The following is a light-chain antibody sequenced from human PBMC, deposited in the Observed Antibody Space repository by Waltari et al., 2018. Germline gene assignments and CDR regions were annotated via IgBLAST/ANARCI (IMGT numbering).Light chain of an antibody. CDR1: QSVSRT. J-gene: IGKJ1*01. CDR2: GAS. CDR3: QHYVSLPAT. V-gene: IGKV3-20*01. Sequence: EIVLPKSPGPLSLSPGERAALSCRASQSVSRTLAWYQQKPGQAPRLLIYGASTRATGIPERFSGGGSGTDFSLTISRLEPEDFAVYYCQHYVSLPATFGQGTKVEIK.